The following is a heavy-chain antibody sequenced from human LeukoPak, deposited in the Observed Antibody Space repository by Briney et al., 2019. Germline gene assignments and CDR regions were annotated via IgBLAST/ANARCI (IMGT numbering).Heavy chain of an antibody. J-gene: IGHJ4*02. Sequence: GGSLSPSGAASGFTFDDYAMHWARQAPGKGLEWVSGISWNSGSIGYADSVKGRFTISRDNAKNSLYLQMNSLRAEDTALYYCAKDATGTLTGSDYWGQGTLVTVSS. D-gene: IGHD4-17*01. V-gene: IGHV3-9*01. CDR1: GFTFDDYA. CDR3: AKDATGTLTGSDY. CDR2: ISWNSGSI.